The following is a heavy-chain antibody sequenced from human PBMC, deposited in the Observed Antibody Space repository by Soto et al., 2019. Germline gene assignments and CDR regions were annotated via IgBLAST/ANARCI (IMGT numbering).Heavy chain of an antibody. D-gene: IGHD6-19*01. Sequence: ASVKVSCKASGYTFTSYAMHWVRQAPGQRLEWMGWINAGNGNTKYSQKFQGRVTITRDTSASTAYMELSSLRSEDTAVYYCARVESGWYSQYFDYWGQGTLVTVSS. CDR3: ARVESGWYSQYFDY. V-gene: IGHV1-3*01. J-gene: IGHJ4*02. CDR1: GYTFTSYA. CDR2: INAGNGNT.